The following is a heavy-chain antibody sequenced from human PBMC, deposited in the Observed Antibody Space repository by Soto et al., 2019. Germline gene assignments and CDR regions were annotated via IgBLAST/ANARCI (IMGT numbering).Heavy chain of an antibody. CDR3: ARDPPNFYYCGMDV. CDR1: GFTLSSYS. Sequence: EVQLVESGGGLVQPGGSLRLSCAASGFTLSSYSITWVRQAPGKGLEWVSYISRSSTTINYADSVKGRLTVSRDNAKNSVYLEMNSLRDEDTAVYYCARDPPNFYYCGMDVWGQGTTVTVSS. CDR2: ISRSSTTI. J-gene: IGHJ6*02. V-gene: IGHV3-48*02.